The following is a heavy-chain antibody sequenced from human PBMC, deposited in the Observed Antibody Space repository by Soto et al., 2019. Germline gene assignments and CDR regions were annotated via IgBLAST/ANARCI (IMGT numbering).Heavy chain of an antibody. V-gene: IGHV3-30-3*02. J-gene: IGHJ5*02. CDR1: GFTFSSYS. CDR2: ISDDGNRI. Sequence: QVQLVESGGGVVQRGGSLRLSCAASGFTFSSYSMNWVRQSPGKGLEWVAVISDDGNRIYYADSVRGRFTISRDNAKNTMFLQMSGLRPEDTAVYYCARGLVVTAKGWFDLWGQGNQVTVSS. CDR3: ARGLVVTAKGWFDL. D-gene: IGHD2-21*02.